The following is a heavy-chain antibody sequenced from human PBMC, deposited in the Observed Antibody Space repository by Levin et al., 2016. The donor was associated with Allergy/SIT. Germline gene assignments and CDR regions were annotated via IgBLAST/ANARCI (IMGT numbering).Heavy chain of an antibody. CDR2: ILNDGSNK. J-gene: IGHJ5*02. D-gene: IGHD1-1*01. CDR3: VKDRRPHHGTGRNEVDA. CDR1: GFTFSDYG. Sequence: GGSLRLSCTTSGFTFSDYGMHWVRQAPGKGLEWVSFILNDGSNKFYGDSVKGRFTISRDNSNNTLYVQMDSVRVEDTAVYYCVKDRRPHHGTGRNEVDAWGQGTLVTVSS. V-gene: IGHV3-30*02.